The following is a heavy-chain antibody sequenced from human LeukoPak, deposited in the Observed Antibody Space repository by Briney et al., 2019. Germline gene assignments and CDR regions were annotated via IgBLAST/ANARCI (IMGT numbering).Heavy chain of an antibody. D-gene: IGHD6-6*01. J-gene: IGHJ4*02. Sequence: GGSLRLSCAASGFTFSSYAISWVRQAPGQGLEWMGGIIPIFGTANHAQKFQGRVTITADESTSTAYMELSSLRSEDTAVYYCASNLVRVLYYFDYWGQGTLVTVSS. CDR2: IIPIFGTA. CDR3: ASNLVRVLYYFDY. V-gene: IGHV1-69*01. CDR1: GFTFSSYA.